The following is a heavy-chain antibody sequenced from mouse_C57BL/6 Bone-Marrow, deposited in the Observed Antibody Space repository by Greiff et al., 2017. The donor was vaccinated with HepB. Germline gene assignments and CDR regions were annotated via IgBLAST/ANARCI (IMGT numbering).Heavy chain of an antibody. D-gene: IGHD1-1*01. J-gene: IGHJ3*01. CDR2: ILTGSGST. CDR1: GYTFTGYW. V-gene: IGHV1-9*01. Sequence: QVQLQQSGAELMKPGASVKLSCKATGYTFTGYWIEWVKQRTGHGREWIGEILTGSGSTNYNEKFKGKATFTADTSSNTAYMQLSSLTPEDSAIYYCASYYYGSSPWFAYWGQGTLVTVSA. CDR3: ASYYYGSSPWFAY.